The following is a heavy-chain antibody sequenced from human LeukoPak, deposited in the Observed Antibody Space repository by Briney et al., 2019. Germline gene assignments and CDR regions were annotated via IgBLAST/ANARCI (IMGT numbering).Heavy chain of an antibody. CDR3: ARTGLEAVIDY. CDR2: IYSGGST. V-gene: IGHV3-66*01. D-gene: IGHD1-1*01. CDR1: GFTVSSNY. Sequence: PGGSLRLSCAASGFTVSSNYMSWVRQAPGKGLEWVSVIYSGGSTYYADSVKGRFTISRDNSKNTLYLQMNSLRAEDTAVYYCARTGLEAVIDYWGQGTLVTVSS. J-gene: IGHJ4*02.